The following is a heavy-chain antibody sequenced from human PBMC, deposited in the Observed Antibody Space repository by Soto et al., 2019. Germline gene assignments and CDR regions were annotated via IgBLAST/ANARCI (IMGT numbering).Heavy chain of an antibody. Sequence: RSLRLSCTRSGFTFDEFAINSVRQAPGKGLEWVGLIRNQTYLETTEYAAAVKGRFTISRDTSNGIAYLQMRSLRIEDPDLHSSTGAESPDTASLSLYWGQGTPPTDSS. CDR3: TGAESPDTASLSLY. V-gene: IGHV3-49*04. J-gene: IGHJ4*02. CDR2: IRNQTYLETT. D-gene: IGHD3-16*01. CDR1: GFTFDEFA.